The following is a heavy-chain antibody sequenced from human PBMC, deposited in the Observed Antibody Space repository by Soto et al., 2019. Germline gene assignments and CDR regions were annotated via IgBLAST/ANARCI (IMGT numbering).Heavy chain of an antibody. J-gene: IGHJ3*02. V-gene: IGHV4-59*01. Sequence: LSLTCTVFGASISSSYWSWIRQSPGKGLEWIGYVHYNGRTNYNPSLQNRVTASVDTSKNQFSLKVTSVTAADTAVYYCARGYYDANGQSNTFNIWGQGTMVTVSS. CDR2: VHYNGRT. D-gene: IGHD3-16*01. CDR3: ARGYYDANGQSNTFNI. CDR1: GASISSSY.